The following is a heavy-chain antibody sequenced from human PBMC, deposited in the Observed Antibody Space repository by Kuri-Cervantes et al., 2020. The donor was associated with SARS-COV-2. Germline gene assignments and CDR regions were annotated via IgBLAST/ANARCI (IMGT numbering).Heavy chain of an antibody. CDR1: GFTFSGYS. Sequence: GESLKISCAASGFTFSGYSMSWVRQAPGKGLEWVANIKQDGSEKYYVDSVKGRSTISRDNAKNSLYLQMNSLRAEDTAVYYCARARGYCTNGVCYLWFDPWGQGTLVTVSS. CDR3: ARARGYCTNGVCYLWFDP. D-gene: IGHD2-8*01. CDR2: IKQDGSEK. J-gene: IGHJ5*02. V-gene: IGHV3-7*03.